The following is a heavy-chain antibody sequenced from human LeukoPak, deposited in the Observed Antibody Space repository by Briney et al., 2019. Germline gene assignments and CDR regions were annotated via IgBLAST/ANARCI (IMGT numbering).Heavy chain of an antibody. CDR1: GFSFSSYA. V-gene: IGHV3-30-3*01. J-gene: IGHJ4*02. CDR2: ISYDGSNK. D-gene: IGHD2-21*01. CDR3: ASALLTVVVGPLAY. Sequence: PGGSLRLSCAASGFSFSSYAMHWVRQAPGKGLEWVALISYDGSNKYYADSVKGRFTISRDNSRNTLYLQMNSLTTEDTAVYYCASALLTVVVGPLAYWGQGTLVTVSS.